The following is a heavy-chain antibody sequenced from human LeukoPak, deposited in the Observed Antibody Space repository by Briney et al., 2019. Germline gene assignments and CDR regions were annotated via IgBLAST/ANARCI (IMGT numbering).Heavy chain of an antibody. CDR3: ARGDNDFWSGYPPTPLFDP. D-gene: IGHD3-3*01. V-gene: IGHV4-30-4*01. Sequence: PSQTLSLTCTVSGGSISSGDYYWSWIRQPPGKGLEWIGYIYYSGSTYYNPSLKSRVTISVDTSKNQFSLKLSSVTAADTAVYYCARGDNDFWSGYPPTPLFDPWGQGTLVTVSS. CDR2: IYYSGST. CDR1: GGSISSGDYY. J-gene: IGHJ5*02.